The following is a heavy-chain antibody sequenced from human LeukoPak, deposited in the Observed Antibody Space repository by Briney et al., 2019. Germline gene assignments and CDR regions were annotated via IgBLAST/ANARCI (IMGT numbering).Heavy chain of an antibody. D-gene: IGHD5-18*01. V-gene: IGHV3-48*01. J-gene: IGHJ6*03. CDR2: ISSGSTTI. Sequence: GGSLRLSCAASEFSFNSYGINWVRQAPGKGLEWVSYISSGSTTIYYADSVKGRFTISRDNAQKSVYLQMNSLRAEDTAVYYCARVNRAMTAVYYYYMDVWGKGTTVTVSS. CDR3: ARVNRAMTAVYYYYMDV. CDR1: EFSFNSYG.